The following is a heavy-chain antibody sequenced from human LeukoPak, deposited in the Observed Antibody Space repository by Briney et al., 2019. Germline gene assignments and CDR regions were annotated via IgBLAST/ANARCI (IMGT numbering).Heavy chain of an antibody. V-gene: IGHV7-4-1*02. Sequence: GASVKVSCKASGYTFTSYAMNWVRQAPGQGLEWMEWINTNTGNPTYAQGFTGRFVFSLDTSVSTAYLQISSLKAEDTAVYYCARVQYYYDSSGYYDWGQGTLVTVSS. D-gene: IGHD3-22*01. CDR1: GYTFTSYA. CDR3: ARVQYYYDSSGYYD. J-gene: IGHJ4*02. CDR2: INTNTGNP.